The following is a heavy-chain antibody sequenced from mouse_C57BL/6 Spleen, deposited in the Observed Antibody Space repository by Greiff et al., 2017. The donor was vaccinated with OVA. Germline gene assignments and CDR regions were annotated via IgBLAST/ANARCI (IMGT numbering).Heavy chain of an antibody. Sequence: QVQLQQPGAELVKPGASVKLSCKASGYTFTSYWMHWVKQRPGQGLEWIGMIHPNSGSTNYNEKFKSKATLTVDKSSSTAYMQLSSLTSEDSAVYYCARDHYYGSGGYFDYWGRGTTLTVSS. CDR1: GYTFTSYW. J-gene: IGHJ2*01. CDR3: ARDHYYGSGGYFDY. V-gene: IGHV1-64*01. D-gene: IGHD1-1*01. CDR2: IHPNSGST.